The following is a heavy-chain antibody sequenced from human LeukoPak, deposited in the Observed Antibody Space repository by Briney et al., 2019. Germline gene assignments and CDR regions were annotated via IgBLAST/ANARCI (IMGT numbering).Heavy chain of an antibody. Sequence: GGTLRLSCAASGFTFRNYAMSWVRQAAGKGLEWVSAISGSGGSTYYADSVKGRFTISRDNFKNTLYLQMNSLRAEDTAVYYCAKGESGYDSYFDYWGQGTLVTVSS. CDR1: GFTFRNYA. CDR3: AKGESGYDSYFDY. CDR2: ISGSGGST. V-gene: IGHV3-23*01. D-gene: IGHD5-12*01. J-gene: IGHJ4*02.